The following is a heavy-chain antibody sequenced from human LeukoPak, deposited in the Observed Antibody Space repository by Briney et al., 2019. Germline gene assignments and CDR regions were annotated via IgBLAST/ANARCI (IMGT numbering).Heavy chain of an antibody. Sequence: GGSLRLSCAASGFTFSSYAMHWVRQAPGKGLEWVAVISYDGSNKYYADSVKGRFTISRDNSKNTLYLQMNSLRAEDTAVYYCAKTPNCDYWGQGTLVTVSS. CDR1: GFTFSSYA. V-gene: IGHV3-30-3*02. J-gene: IGHJ4*02. CDR2: ISYDGSNK. CDR3: AKTPNCDY.